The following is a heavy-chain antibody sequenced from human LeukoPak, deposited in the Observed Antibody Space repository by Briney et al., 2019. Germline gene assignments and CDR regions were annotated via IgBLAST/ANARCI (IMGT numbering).Heavy chain of an antibody. J-gene: IGHJ3*02. Sequence: SETLSLTCTVSGGSISSYYWSWIRQPPGKGLEWIGYIYYSGSTNYNPSLKSRVTISVDTSKNQFSLKLSSVTAADTAVYYCARARSPFDAFDIWGQGTMVIVSS. CDR1: GGSISSYY. CDR2: IYYSGST. CDR3: ARARSPFDAFDI. V-gene: IGHV4-59*01.